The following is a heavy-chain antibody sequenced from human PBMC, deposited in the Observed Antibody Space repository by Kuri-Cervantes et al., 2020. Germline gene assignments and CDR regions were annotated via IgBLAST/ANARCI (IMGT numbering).Heavy chain of an antibody. V-gene: IGHV3-23*01. CDR3: AKFDGDCRGDCYSVDY. D-gene: IGHD2-21*02. CDR2: IRGSDGST. Sequence: GESLKISCAASGFTFSYYTMNWVRQAPGKGLEWVSSIRGSDGSTYYADSVKGRFTISGDNSQNTLYVQLNSLRVDDTAVYYCAKFDGDCRGDCYSVDYWGQGTLVTVSS. J-gene: IGHJ4*02. CDR1: GFTFSYYT.